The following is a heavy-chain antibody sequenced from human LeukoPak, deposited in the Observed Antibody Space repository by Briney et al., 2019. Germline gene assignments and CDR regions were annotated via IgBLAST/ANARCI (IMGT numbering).Heavy chain of an antibody. CDR1: GGSISSSNW. J-gene: IGHJ4*02. D-gene: IGHD7-27*01. CDR2: IYHSGST. Sequence: SETLSLTCAVSGGSISSSNWWSWVRQPPGKGLEWIGEIYHSGSTNYNPSLKSRVTISVDTSKNQFSLKLSSVTAADTAVYYCARDGGSLTGVDYWGQGTLVTVSS. V-gene: IGHV4-4*02. CDR3: ARDGGSLTGVDY.